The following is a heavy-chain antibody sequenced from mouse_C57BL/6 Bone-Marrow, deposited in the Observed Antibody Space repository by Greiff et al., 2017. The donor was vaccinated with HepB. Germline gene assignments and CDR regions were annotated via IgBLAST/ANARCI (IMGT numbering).Heavy chain of an antibody. J-gene: IGHJ1*03. CDR2: IYPGSGNT. CDR3: ARSVTTVVARYFDV. Sequence: VMLVESGAELVRPGASVKLSCKASGYTFTDYYINWVKQRPGQGLEWIARIYPGSGNTYYNEKFKGKATLTAEKSSSTAYMQLSSLTSEDSAVYFCARSVTTVVARYFDVWGTGTTVTVSS. CDR1: GYTFTDYY. D-gene: IGHD1-1*01. V-gene: IGHV1-76*01.